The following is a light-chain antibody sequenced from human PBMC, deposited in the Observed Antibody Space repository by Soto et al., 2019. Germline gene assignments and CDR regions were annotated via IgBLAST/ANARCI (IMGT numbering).Light chain of an antibody. CDR3: QQRSDWPRVT. J-gene: IGKJ5*01. Sequence: EVVLTQSPATLSLSPGERATLSCRASRSVGNYLAWYQQRPGQAPRLLIYDASNRATGIPARFSGSGSGTDFTLTIYSLEPEDFAVYYCQQRSDWPRVTFGQGTRLEI. V-gene: IGKV3-11*01. CDR2: DAS. CDR1: RSVGNY.